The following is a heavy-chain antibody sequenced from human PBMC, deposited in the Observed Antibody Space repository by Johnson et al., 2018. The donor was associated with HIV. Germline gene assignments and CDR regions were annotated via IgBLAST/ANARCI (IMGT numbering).Heavy chain of an antibody. CDR2: INWNGGST. CDR1: AFTFSSYW. J-gene: IGHJ3*02. Sequence: VQLVESGGGLVQPGGSLRLSCASSAFTFSSYWMSWVRQAPGKGLEWVSGINWNGGSTGYTDSVKGRFTISRDNAKNSLYLQMNSLRAEDTALYYCARTEYFGWDRSHAFDIWGQGTMVTVSS. D-gene: IGHD3-9*01. CDR3: ARTEYFGWDRSHAFDI. V-gene: IGHV3-20*04.